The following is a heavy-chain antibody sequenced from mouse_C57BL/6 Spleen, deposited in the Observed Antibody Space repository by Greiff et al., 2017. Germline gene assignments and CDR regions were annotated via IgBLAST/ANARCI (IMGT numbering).Heavy chain of an antibody. V-gene: IGHV3-6*01. CDR3: ARIRFITTVVEAMDY. Sequence: EVQLVESGPGLVKPSQSLSLTCSVTGYSITSGYYWNWIRQFPGNKLEWMGYISYDGSNNYNPSLKNRISITRDTSKNQFFLKLNSVTTEDTATYYCARIRFITTVVEAMDYWGQGTSVTVSS. J-gene: IGHJ4*01. CDR1: GYSITSGYY. D-gene: IGHD1-1*01. CDR2: ISYDGSN.